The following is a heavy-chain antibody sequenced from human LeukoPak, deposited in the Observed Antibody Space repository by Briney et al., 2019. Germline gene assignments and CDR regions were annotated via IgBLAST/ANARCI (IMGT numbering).Heavy chain of an antibody. D-gene: IGHD6-6*01. CDR3: ARGPNSNWSGLDF. J-gene: IGHJ4*02. CDR2: ISPTGSTT. Sequence: QSGGSLRLSCAASGFTFSSYWMHWVRQVPGKGLVWVSRISPTGSTTSYADSVKGRFTVSRDNAKNTLYLQVNNLRAEDTAVYYCARGPNSNWSGLDFWGQGTLLTVSS. CDR1: GFTFSSYW. V-gene: IGHV3-74*01.